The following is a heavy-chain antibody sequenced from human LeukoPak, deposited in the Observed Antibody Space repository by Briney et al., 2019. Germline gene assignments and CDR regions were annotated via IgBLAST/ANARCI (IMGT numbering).Heavy chain of an antibody. CDR2: IYYSGST. CDR1: GGSISSYY. CDR3: ARDLSGSLYFDY. Sequence: SETLSLTCTVSGGSISSYYWSWIRQPPGKGLEWIGYIYYSGSTNCNPSLKSRVTISVDTSNNQFSLNLNSVTAADTAVYFCARDLSGSLYFDYWGQGVLVTVSS. D-gene: IGHD3-10*01. V-gene: IGHV4-59*12. J-gene: IGHJ4*02.